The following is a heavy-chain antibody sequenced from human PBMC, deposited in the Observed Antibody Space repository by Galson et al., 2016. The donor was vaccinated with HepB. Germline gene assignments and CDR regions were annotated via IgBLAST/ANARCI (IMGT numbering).Heavy chain of an antibody. J-gene: IGHJ2*01. CDR3: ARDNGYFYDRSGYPTQGYFDV. D-gene: IGHD3-22*01. CDR2: IIPMFGPA. CDR1: GGSFSNYA. Sequence: SVKVSCKASGGSFSNYALSWVRQAPGQGLEWMGGIIPMFGPANYAQKFQGRVTITVDESTRTLYMEMSSLKSEDTAFYYCARDNGYFYDRSGYPTQGYFDVWGRGTPVTVSS. V-gene: IGHV1-69*13.